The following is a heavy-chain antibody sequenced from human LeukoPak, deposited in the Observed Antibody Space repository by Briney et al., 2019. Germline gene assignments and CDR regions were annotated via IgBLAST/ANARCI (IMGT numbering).Heavy chain of an antibody. CDR1: GGTFSSYA. J-gene: IGHJ6*03. CDR2: IIPIFGTA. Sequence: SVKVSCKASGGTFSSYAISWVRQAPGQGLEWMGGIIPIFGTANYAQKFQGRVTITADESTSTAYMELSSLRSEDTAVYYCARVTAGRVPAAIEHYYYYMDVWGKGTTVTVSS. CDR3: ARVTAGRVPAAIEHYYYYMDV. D-gene: IGHD2-2*01. V-gene: IGHV1-69*13.